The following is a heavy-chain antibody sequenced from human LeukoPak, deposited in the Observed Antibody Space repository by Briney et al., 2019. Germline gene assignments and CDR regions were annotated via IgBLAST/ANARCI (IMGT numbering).Heavy chain of an antibody. V-gene: IGHV1-18*01. D-gene: IGHD4-17*01. Sequence: ASVKVSCTASGYTFTCYGISWVRQAPGQGLEWRGWISAYNGDTKYAQKLQGRVNMTTDTSTRTAYMELRSLRSDDTALYYCARGYGDYVRGHAFYIWGQGTMVTFAS. J-gene: IGHJ3*02. CDR3: ARGYGDYVRGHAFYI. CDR1: GYTFTCYG. CDR2: ISAYNGDT.